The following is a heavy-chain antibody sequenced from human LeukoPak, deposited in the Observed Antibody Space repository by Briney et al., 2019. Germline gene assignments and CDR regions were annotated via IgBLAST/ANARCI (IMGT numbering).Heavy chain of an antibody. CDR1: GYSIRSGYY. CDR3: ARGVVITGLDY. Sequence: SETLSLTCTVSGYSIRSGYYWGWIRQPPGKGLEWIGSIYHSGSIYHNPSLRSRVTISVDTSKNQFSLKLSSVTAADTAVYYCARGVVITGLDYWGQGTLVTVSS. J-gene: IGHJ4*02. D-gene: IGHD3-3*01. CDR2: IYHSGSI. V-gene: IGHV4-38-2*02.